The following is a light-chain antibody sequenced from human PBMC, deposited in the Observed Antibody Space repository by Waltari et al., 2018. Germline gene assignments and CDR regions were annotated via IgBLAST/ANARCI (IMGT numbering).Light chain of an antibody. CDR3: QQYNSFSYS. Sequence: DIQMTQSPSTLSSSVGDRVTITCRASQSISSWLAWYQQKPGRVPKLLIYKASTLQGGVPSRFSGSGYGTEFTLTISSLQPDDFATYYCQQYNSFSYSFGQGTKLEIK. CDR1: QSISSW. J-gene: IGKJ2*03. V-gene: IGKV1-5*03. CDR2: KAS.